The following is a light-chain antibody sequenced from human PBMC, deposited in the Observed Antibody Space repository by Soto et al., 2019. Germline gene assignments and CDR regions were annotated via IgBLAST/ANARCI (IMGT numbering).Light chain of an antibody. J-gene: IGLJ3*02. V-gene: IGLV2-11*01. CDR2: DVT. Sequence: QSALTQPRSVSGSPGQSVTFSCIGTSSDIGTYNFVSWYQQNPGKAPKLLIYDVTKRPSGVPDRFSGSKSGNTASLTISGLQSEDEADYYCCSYAVANTLVFGGGTKGTVL. CDR1: SSDIGTYNF. CDR3: CSYAVANTLV.